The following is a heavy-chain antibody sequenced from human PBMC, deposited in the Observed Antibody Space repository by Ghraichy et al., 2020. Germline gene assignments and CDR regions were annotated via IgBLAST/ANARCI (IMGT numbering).Heavy chain of an antibody. CDR3: AKDGGLDNNGYYYYYGMDV. CDR2: ISGSGGST. J-gene: IGHJ6*02. V-gene: IGHV3-23*01. D-gene: IGHD1-14*01. Sequence: GGSLRLSCAASGFTFSSYAMSWVRQAPGKGLEWVSAISGSGGSTYYADSVKGRFTISRDNSKNTLYLQMNSLRAEDTAVYYCAKDGGLDNNGYYYYYGMDVWGQGTTVTVSS. CDR1: GFTFSSYA.